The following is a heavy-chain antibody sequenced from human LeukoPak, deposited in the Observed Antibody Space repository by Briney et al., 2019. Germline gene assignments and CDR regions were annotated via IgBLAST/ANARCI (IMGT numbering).Heavy chain of an antibody. CDR2: FSFNGEST. CDR1: GFTFSSYA. Sequence: GGSLRLSCAASGFTFSSYAMTWVRQAPGKGLEWVSSFSFNGESTYYADSAKGRFTISRDNSKNTLYLQMNSLRAEDTAVYYCARELERPNFFDYWGQGTLVTVSS. J-gene: IGHJ4*02. V-gene: IGHV3-23*01. CDR3: ARELERPNFFDY. D-gene: IGHD1-1*01.